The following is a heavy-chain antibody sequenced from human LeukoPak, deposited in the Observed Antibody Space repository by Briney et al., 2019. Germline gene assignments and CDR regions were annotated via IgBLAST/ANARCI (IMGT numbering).Heavy chain of an antibody. CDR3: ARRIVVVPAATTADYYMDV. J-gene: IGHJ6*03. CDR2: IYHSGST. CDR1: GYSISSGYY. D-gene: IGHD2-2*01. Sequence: SETLSLTCAVSGYSISSGYYWGWIRQPPGKGLEWIESIYHSGSTYYNPSLKSRVTISVDTSKNQFSLKLSSVTAADTAVYYCARRIVVVPAATTADYYMDVWGKGTTVTVSS. V-gene: IGHV4-38-2*01.